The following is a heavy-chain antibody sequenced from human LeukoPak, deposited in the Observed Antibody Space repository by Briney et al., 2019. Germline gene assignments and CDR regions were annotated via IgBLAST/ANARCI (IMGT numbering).Heavy chain of an antibody. V-gene: IGHV3-7*03. CDR3: ARHYDFWSGYYIGFDP. CDR1: GFTLSSYW. Sequence: GGSLRLSCAASGFTLSSYWMNWARQAPGKGLEWVASINHNGNVNYYVDSVKGRFTISRDNAKNSLYLQMNSLRAEDTAVYYCARHYDFWSGYYIGFDPWGQGARVTVSS. CDR2: INHNGNVN. D-gene: IGHD3-3*01. J-gene: IGHJ5*02.